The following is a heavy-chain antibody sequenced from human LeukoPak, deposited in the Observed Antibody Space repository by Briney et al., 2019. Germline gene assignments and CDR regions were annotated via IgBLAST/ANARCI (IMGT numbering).Heavy chain of an antibody. CDR3: ARQDILTGYKVYYFDY. Sequence: SETLSLTCTVSGGSISSSSYYWGWIRQPPGKGLEWIGSIYYSGSTYYNPSLKSRVTISVDTSKNQFSLKLSSVTAADTAVYYCARQDILTGYKVYYFDYWGQGTLVTVSS. D-gene: IGHD3-9*01. J-gene: IGHJ4*02. CDR1: GGSISSSSYY. CDR2: IYYSGST. V-gene: IGHV4-39*01.